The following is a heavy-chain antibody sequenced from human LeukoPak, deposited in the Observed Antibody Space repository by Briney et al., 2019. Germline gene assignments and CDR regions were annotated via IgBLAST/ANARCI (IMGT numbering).Heavy chain of an antibody. V-gene: IGHV5-51*01. CDR1: GYSFTSYY. J-gene: IGHJ6*02. D-gene: IGHD3-22*01. CDR2: IYPGDSDT. Sequence: GESLKISCQASGYSFTSYYIGWVRQRSGKGLEWMGIIYPGDSDTRYSPSFQGQVTISIDKSISTAYLQWSSLKASDTAMYYCARMTESSDYYAMDVWGQGTTVTVSS. CDR3: ARMTESSDYYAMDV.